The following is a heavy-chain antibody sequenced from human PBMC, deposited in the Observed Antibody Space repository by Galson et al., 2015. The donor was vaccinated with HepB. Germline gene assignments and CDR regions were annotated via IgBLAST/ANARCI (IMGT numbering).Heavy chain of an antibody. CDR1: GFIFSTYW. CDR2: IDSDGTRA. D-gene: IGHD3-22*01. J-gene: IGHJ4*02. CDR3: AREPPSLYYERGVGLDY. V-gene: IGHV3-74*01. Sequence: SLRLSCAGSGFIFSTYWMHWVRQAPGKGLVWVSRIDSDGTRAIYADSVKGRVTISRDDAQNTVYLQMDSLRPEDTAVYYCAREPPSLYYERGVGLDYWGQGTLVSVSS.